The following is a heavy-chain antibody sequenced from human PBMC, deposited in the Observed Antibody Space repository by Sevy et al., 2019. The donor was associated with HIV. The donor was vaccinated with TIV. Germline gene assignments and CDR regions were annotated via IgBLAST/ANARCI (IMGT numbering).Heavy chain of an antibody. CDR1: GFTFSDYS. V-gene: IGHV3-48*02. Sequence: GRSLRLSCAASGFTFSDYSLNWVRQAPGKGLEWVSYISRSGTTRHYADSVRGRFTISRDDAKNSLYLQMSSLRDEDTAVYYCARDDTANYLPVSWGQGTLVTVSS. CDR2: ISRSGTTR. J-gene: IGHJ4*02. D-gene: IGHD3-10*01. CDR3: ARDDTANYLPVS.